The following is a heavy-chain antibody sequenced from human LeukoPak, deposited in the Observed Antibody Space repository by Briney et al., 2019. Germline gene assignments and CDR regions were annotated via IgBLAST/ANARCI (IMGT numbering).Heavy chain of an antibody. CDR1: GFTFSNAW. V-gene: IGHV3-23*01. CDR3: AKEIGSSWYLRGPFDY. D-gene: IGHD6-13*01. J-gene: IGHJ4*02. CDR2: ISGSGGST. Sequence: GGSLRLSCAASGFTFSNAWMSWVRQAPGKGLEWVSAISGSGGSTYYADSVKGRFTISRDNSKNTLYLQMNSLRAEDTAVYYCAKEIGSSWYLRGPFDYWGQGTLVTVSS.